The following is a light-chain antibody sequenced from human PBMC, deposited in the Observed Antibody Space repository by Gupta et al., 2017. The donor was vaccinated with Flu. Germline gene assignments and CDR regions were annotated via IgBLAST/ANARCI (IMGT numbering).Light chain of an antibody. J-gene: IGKJ2*01. CDR2: LGS. CDR1: QCRLHRNGYNY. V-gene: IGKV2-28*01. Sequence: VTPGEPASSSCRASQCRLHRNGYNYLDWYLQKPGQSPQLLIYLGSNRASGVPDRFSGSGSGTDFTLKISRVEAEDVGVYYCRQALQTPYTFGQGTKLEIK. CDR3: RQALQTPYT.